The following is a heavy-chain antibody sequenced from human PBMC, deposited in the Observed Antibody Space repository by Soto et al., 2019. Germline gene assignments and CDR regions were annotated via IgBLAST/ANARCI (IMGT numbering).Heavy chain of an antibody. CDR2: IYHSGST. J-gene: IGHJ5*02. CDR1: SGSISSDNW. V-gene: IGHV4-4*02. Sequence: QVQLQESGPGLVKPSGTLSLTCAVSSGSISSDNWWIWVRQPPGEGLEYIGEIYHSGSTHYNPSLNSRVPISVDKSKNQFSLKLTSVTAADTAVYYCATSKSKTFQSWGQGTLVTVSS. CDR3: ATSKSKTFQS.